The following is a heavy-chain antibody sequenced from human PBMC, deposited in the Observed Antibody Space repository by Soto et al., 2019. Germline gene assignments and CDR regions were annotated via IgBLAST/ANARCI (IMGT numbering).Heavy chain of an antibody. D-gene: IGHD3-10*01. CDR3: ARVGERYYGSGSSSSYYYYYMDV. J-gene: IGHJ6*03. Sequence: GGFLRLSCAASGFTFSSYWMSWVRQAPGKGLEWVANIKQDGSEKYYVDSVKGRFTISRDNAKNSLYLQMNSLRAEDTAVYYCARVGERYYGSGSSSSYYYYYMDVWGKGTTVTVSS. CDR2: IKQDGSEK. CDR1: GFTFSSYW. V-gene: IGHV3-7*01.